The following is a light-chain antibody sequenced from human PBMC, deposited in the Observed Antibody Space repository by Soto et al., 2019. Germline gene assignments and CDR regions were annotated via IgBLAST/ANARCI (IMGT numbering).Light chain of an antibody. J-gene: IGKJ5*01. CDR1: QSVTSY. CDR3: QQRSKWPVT. CDR2: GAS. V-gene: IGKV3-11*01. Sequence: EIVLTRSPATLSLSPGERGTPSCRASQSVTSYLAWYQQRPGQAPRLLIYGASTRATGIPARFSGSGSGTEFTLTISSLQSQDFAVYYCQQRSKWPVTFGQGTRLEIK.